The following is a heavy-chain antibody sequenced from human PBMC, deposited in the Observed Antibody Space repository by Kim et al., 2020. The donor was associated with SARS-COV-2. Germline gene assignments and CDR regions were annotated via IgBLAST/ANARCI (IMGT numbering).Heavy chain of an antibody. D-gene: IGHD2-15*01. Sequence: GGSLRLSCAASGFTFSSYAMSWVRQAPGKGLEWVSAISGSGGSTYYADSVKGRFTISRDNSKNTLYLQMNSLRAEDTAVYYCAKDPCSGCYYYGMDVWGQGTTVTVSS. CDR1: GFTFSSYA. CDR3: AKDPCSGCYYYGMDV. J-gene: IGHJ6*02. CDR2: ISGSGGST. V-gene: IGHV3-23*01.